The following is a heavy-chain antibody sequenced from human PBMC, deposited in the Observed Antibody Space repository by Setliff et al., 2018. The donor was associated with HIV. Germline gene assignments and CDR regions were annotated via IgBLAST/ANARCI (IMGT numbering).Heavy chain of an antibody. Sequence: ASVKVSCKASGYTFTSYDINWVRQATGQGLEWMGWMNPNSGHTGYAQKFQGRVTITSDTSISTAYMELSSLRSEDTAVYYCARDAGYSGSAWDSWGQGTLVTVSS. CDR3: ARDAGYSGSAWDS. CDR2: MNPNSGHT. D-gene: IGHD1-26*01. J-gene: IGHJ4*02. CDR1: GYTFTSYD. V-gene: IGHV1-8*03.